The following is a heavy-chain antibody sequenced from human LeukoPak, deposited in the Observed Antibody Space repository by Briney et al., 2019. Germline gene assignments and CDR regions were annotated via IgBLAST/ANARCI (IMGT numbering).Heavy chain of an antibody. D-gene: IGHD6-13*01. CDR3: ARAHLSLSAAGLEYYFDY. J-gene: IGHJ4*02. CDR1: GGSISSYY. CDR2: IYYSGST. Sequence: SETLSLTCTVSGGSISSYYWSWIRQPPGKGLEWIGYIYYSGSTNYNPSLKSRVTISVDTSKNQFSLKLSSVTAADTAVYYCARAHLSLSAAGLEYYFDYWGQGTLVTVSS. V-gene: IGHV4-59*01.